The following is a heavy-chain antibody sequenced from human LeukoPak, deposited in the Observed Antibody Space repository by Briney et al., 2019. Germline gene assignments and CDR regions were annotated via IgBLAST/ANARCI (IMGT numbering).Heavy chain of an antibody. V-gene: IGHV3-30-3*01. Sequence: GGSLRLSCAASGFTSSSYAMHWVRQAPGKGLEWVAVISYDGSNKYYADSVKGRFTISRDNSKNTLYLQMNSLRAEDTAVYYCARDYMTTVITHYYYYGMDVWGQGTTVTVSS. D-gene: IGHD4-11*01. CDR1: GFTSSSYA. J-gene: IGHJ6*02. CDR3: ARDYMTTVITHYYYYGMDV. CDR2: ISYDGSNK.